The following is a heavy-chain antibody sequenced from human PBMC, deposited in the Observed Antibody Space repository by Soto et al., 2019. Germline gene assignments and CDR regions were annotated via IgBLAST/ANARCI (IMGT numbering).Heavy chain of an antibody. CDR1: GFTFSSYG. J-gene: IGHJ5*02. CDR3: AKVFYGGNSAFDP. V-gene: IGHV3-30*18. CDR2: ISYDGSNK. D-gene: IGHD4-17*01. Sequence: PGGSLRLSCAASGFTFSSYGMHWVRQAPGKGLEWVAVISYDGSNKYYADSVKGRFTISRDNSKNTLYLQMNSLRAEDTAVYYCAKVFYGGNSAFDPWGQGTLVTVSS.